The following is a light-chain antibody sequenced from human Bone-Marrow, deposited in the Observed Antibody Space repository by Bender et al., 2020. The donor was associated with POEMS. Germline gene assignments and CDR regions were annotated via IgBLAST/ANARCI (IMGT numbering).Light chain of an antibody. Sequence: SSDLTQESAVSVAVGQTVKISCQGDSLRMYYASWYQQKPGQAPVLVMFGKNKRPSGIPARFSGSRSGTTAYLTITGAQAEDEADYHCNSRDTDANRLFGGGTKVTVL. CDR1: SLRMYY. V-gene: IGLV3-19*01. CDR3: NSRDTDANRL. CDR2: GKN. J-gene: IGLJ2*01.